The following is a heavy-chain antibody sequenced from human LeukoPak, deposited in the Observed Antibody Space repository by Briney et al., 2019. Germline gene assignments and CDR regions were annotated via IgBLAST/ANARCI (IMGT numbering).Heavy chain of an antibody. V-gene: IGHV4-34*01. Sequence: PSETLSLTCAVYGGSFSGYYWSWIRQPPGKGLEWIGEINHSGSTNYNPSLKSRVTISVDASKNQFSLKLSSVTAADTAVYYCARGYISSSWYVYWGQGTLVTVSS. CDR3: ARGYISSSWYVY. J-gene: IGHJ4*02. CDR1: GGSFSGYY. CDR2: INHSGST. D-gene: IGHD6-13*01.